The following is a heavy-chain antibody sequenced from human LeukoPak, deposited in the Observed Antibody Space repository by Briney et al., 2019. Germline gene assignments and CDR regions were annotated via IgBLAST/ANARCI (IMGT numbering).Heavy chain of an antibody. Sequence: PSGTLSLTCGVSGVSISSSNWWTWVRQPPGKGLEWIGEIQHSGSTNYNPPLKSRVTISVDTSKNQFSLKLSSVTAADTAVYYCATRSSTGYYLTWDYWGQGTLVTVSS. J-gene: IGHJ4*02. CDR3: ATRSSTGYYLTWDY. CDR2: IQHSGST. CDR1: GVSISSSNW. D-gene: IGHD3-22*01. V-gene: IGHV4-4*02.